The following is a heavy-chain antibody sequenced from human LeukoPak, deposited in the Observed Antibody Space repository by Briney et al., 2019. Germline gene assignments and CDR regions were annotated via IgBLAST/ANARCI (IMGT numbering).Heavy chain of an antibody. D-gene: IGHD5-24*01. CDR1: GGTFSSYA. V-gene: IGHV1-69*10. Sequence: SVTVSFKASGGTFSSYAISWVRQAPGQGLEWMGRIIPIFGIANYAQKFQGRVTITADKSTSTAYMELSSLRSEDTAVYYCARVQGGDGYNPELYYYGMDVWGQGTTVTVSS. CDR3: ARVQGGDGYNPELYYYGMDV. J-gene: IGHJ6*02. CDR2: IIPIFGIA.